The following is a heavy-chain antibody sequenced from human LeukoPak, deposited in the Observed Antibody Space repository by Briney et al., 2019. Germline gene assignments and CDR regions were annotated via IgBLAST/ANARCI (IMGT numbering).Heavy chain of an antibody. Sequence: ASVKVSCKASGYTFTSYYMHWVRQAPGQGLEWMGIINPSGGSTSYAQKFQGRVTITADESTSTAYMELSSLRSEDTAVYYCARESGSYIDYWGQGTLVTVSS. CDR3: ARESGSYIDY. CDR2: INPSGGST. V-gene: IGHV1-46*01. CDR1: GYTFTSYY. J-gene: IGHJ4*02. D-gene: IGHD1-26*01.